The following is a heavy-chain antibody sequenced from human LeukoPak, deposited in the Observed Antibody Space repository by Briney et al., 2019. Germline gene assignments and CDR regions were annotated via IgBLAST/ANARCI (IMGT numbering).Heavy chain of an antibody. J-gene: IGHJ4*01. Sequence: GASVKVSCKASGGTFSSYAISWVRQAPGKGLEWVSGISGSGGSTYYAGSVKGRFTISRENAKNSLYLQMNSLRAGDTAVYYCATTVAGTRWALGYWGXXTLVTVSS. CDR1: GGTFSSYA. CDR3: ATTVAGTRWALGY. V-gene: IGHV3-23*01. D-gene: IGHD6-19*01. CDR2: ISGSGGST.